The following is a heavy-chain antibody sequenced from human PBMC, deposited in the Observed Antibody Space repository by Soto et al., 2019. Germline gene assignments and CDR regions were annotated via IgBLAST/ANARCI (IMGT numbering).Heavy chain of an antibody. J-gene: IGHJ4*01. CDR3: GRRISDYDWDAFVY. D-gene: IGHD5-12*01. Sequence: SETLSLTCTVSGGSISSYYWSWIRQPPGKGLEWIGYIYYSGSTNYNPSLKSRVTISVDTSKNQFSLKLSSVTAADTAVYYCGRRISDYDWDAFVYWGHGMLVTV. CDR2: IYYSGST. CDR1: GGSISSYY. V-gene: IGHV4-59*01.